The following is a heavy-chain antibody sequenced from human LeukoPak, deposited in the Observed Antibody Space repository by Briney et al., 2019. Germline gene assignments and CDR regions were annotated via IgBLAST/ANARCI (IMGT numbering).Heavy chain of an antibody. CDR3: ARGSNDILTGYSPFFY. Sequence: SETLSLTCTVSGGSISSHYWSWLRQPPGKGLEWIGYIYYSGSTNYNPSLKSRVTISVDTSKNQFSLKLSSVTAADTAVYYCARGSNDILTGYSPFFYWGRGTLVTVSS. CDR2: IYYSGST. V-gene: IGHV4-59*11. D-gene: IGHD3-9*01. J-gene: IGHJ4*02. CDR1: GGSISSHY.